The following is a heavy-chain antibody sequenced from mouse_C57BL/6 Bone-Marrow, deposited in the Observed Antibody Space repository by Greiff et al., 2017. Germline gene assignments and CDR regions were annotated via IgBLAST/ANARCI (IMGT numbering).Heavy chain of an antibody. CDR3: ARCPITTVVATPYWYFDV. D-gene: IGHD1-1*01. CDR1: GYTFTSYG. J-gene: IGHJ1*03. Sequence: VQLQQSGAELARPGASVKLSCKASGYTFTSYGISWVKQRTGQGLEWIGEIYPRSGNTYYNEKFKGKATLTADTSSSTAYMELRSLTSEDAAVYFCARCPITTVVATPYWYFDVWGTGTTVTVSS. CDR2: IYPRSGNT. V-gene: IGHV1-81*01.